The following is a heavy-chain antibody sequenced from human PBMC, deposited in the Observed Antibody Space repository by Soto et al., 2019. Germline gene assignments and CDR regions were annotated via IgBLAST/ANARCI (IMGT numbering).Heavy chain of an antibody. CDR3: AKDRYGGNGFDY. CDR2: ISYDGRNK. CDR1: GFTFSSYG. Sequence: PGGSLRLSCVVSGFTFSSYGMHWVRQAPGKGLEWVAVISYDGRNKDSADSVKGRITISRDNSKNTVYLQMNSLKPEDTAVYYCAKDRYGGNGFDYWGQGTLVTVSS. V-gene: IGHV3-30*18. D-gene: IGHD2-15*01. J-gene: IGHJ4*02.